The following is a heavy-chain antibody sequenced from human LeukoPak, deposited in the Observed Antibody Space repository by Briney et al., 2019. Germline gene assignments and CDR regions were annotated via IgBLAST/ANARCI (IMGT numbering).Heavy chain of an antibody. CDR1: GGSISSGGYS. CDR2: IYHSGST. Sequence: SETLSLTCAVSGGSISSGGYSWSWIRQPPGKGLEWIGCIYHSGSTYYNSSLKSRVTISVDRSKNQFSLKLSSVTAADTAVYYCARGTYYYDSSGYYAPWGQGTLVTVSS. D-gene: IGHD3-22*01. CDR3: ARGTYYYDSSGYYAP. J-gene: IGHJ5*02. V-gene: IGHV4-30-2*01.